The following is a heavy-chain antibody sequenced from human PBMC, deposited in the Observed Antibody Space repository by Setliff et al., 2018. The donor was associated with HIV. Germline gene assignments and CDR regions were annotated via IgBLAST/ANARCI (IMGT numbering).Heavy chain of an antibody. CDR2: VVPILNIA. J-gene: IGHJ3*02. D-gene: IGHD2-8*01. CDR1: GGTFDTYA. Sequence: SVKVSCKASGGTFDTYAIHWVRQAPGQGLEWMGGVVPILNIANYAQKFQGRVTLTTDDSTRTAYMDLSSLTSEDTALYYCAKGSNFEDAFDIWGQGTVVTVSS. V-gene: IGHV1-69*10. CDR3: AKGSNFEDAFDI.